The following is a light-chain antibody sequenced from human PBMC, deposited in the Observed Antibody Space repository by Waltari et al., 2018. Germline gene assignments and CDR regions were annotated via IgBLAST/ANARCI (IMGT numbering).Light chain of an antibody. CDR1: RNLLYSSNNKNY. Sequence: GESVTINCKSSRNLLYSSNNKNYLAWYQLKPGQPPKLLVYWASTRESVVPDRFSGSGSGTDFTLTISSLQAEDVAVYYCQQYYSTPQTFGQGTKVEIK. CDR2: WAS. CDR3: QQYYSTPQT. V-gene: IGKV4-1*01. J-gene: IGKJ1*01.